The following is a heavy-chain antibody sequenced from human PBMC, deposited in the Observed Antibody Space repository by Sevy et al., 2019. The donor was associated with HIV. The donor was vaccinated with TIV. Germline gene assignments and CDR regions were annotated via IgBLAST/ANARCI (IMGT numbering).Heavy chain of an antibody. CDR3: ARVLRIDCSGGSCYPFDY. V-gene: IGHV3-53*01. J-gene: IGHJ4*02. CDR1: GFTVSSNY. Sequence: GGSLRLSCAASGFTVSSNYMSWVRQAPGKGLEWVSVIYSGGSTYYADSVMGRFTISRDNSRYTLYLQMNSLRAGDTAVYYGARVLRIDCSGGSCYPFDYWGQGTLVTVSS. CDR2: IYSGGST. D-gene: IGHD2-15*01.